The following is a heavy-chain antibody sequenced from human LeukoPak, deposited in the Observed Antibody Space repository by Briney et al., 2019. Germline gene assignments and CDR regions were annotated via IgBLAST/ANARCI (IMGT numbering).Heavy chain of an antibody. CDR1: GGSFSGYY. D-gene: IGHD5-18*01. V-gene: IGHV4-34*01. CDR2: INHSGST. CDR3: ARGGKYSYGYEDAFNI. Sequence: SETLSLTCAVYGGSFSGYYWSWIRQPPGKGLEWIGEINHSGSTNYNPSLKSRVTISVDTSKNQFSLKLSSVTAADTAVYYCARGGKYSYGYEDAFNIWGQGTMVNVSS. J-gene: IGHJ3*02.